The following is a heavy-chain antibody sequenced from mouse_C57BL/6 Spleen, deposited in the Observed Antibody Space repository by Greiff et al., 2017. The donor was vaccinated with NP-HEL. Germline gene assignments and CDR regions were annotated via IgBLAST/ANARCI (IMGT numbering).Heavy chain of an antibody. J-gene: IGHJ4*01. CDR1: GYTFTSYW. CDR2: IDPSDSYT. Sequence: QVQLQQPGAELVMPGASVKLSCKASGYTFTSYWMHWVKQRPGQGLEWIGEIDPSDSYTNYNQKFKGKSTLTVDKSSSTAYMQLSSLTSEDSAVYYCARRTNWDGAMDYWGQGTSVTVSS. V-gene: IGHV1-69*01. CDR3: ARRTNWDGAMDY. D-gene: IGHD4-1*01.